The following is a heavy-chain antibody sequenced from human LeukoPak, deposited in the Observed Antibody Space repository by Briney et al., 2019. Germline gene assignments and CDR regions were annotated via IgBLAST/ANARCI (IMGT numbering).Heavy chain of an antibody. CDR3: ARANALYCSSTTCLFDY. CDR1: GYTFTSYY. J-gene: IGHJ4*02. CDR2: INPSGGST. D-gene: IGHD2-2*01. V-gene: IGHV1-46*01. Sequence: ASVKVSCKASGYTFTSYYMHWVRQAPGQGLEWMGIINPSGGSTSYAQKFQGRVTMTRDTSTSTVYMELSRLTSDDTAVYYCARANALYCSSTTCLFDYWGQGTLVTVSS.